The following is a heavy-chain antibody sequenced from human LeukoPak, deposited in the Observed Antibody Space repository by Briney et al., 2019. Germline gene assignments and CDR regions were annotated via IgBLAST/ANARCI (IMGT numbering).Heavy chain of an antibody. CDR1: VGSFSSYY. Sequence: PSETLSLTCTVSVGSFSSYYWSWIRQPAGKGLEWIGHVFTTGNSNYNPSLKSRVTMSVDTSKNQFSLRLSSVTAADTAVYYCARDISRGGRNPSPYFDYWGQGTLVTVSS. V-gene: IGHV4-4*07. CDR3: ARDISRGGRNPSPYFDY. J-gene: IGHJ4*01. D-gene: IGHD1-14*01. CDR2: VFTTGNS.